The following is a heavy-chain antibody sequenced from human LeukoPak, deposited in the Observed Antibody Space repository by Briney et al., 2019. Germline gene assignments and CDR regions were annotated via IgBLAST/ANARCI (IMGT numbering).Heavy chain of an antibody. Sequence: GGSLRLSCAASGFTFSSSAMSWVRQAPGKGLEWVSAISNNGGYTYYADSVQGRFTISRDNSKSTLCLQMNSLRAEDTAVYYCAKDFQSPAPWGQGTLVTVSS. J-gene: IGHJ5*02. CDR3: AKDFQSPAP. CDR2: ISNNGGYT. V-gene: IGHV3-23*01. CDR1: GFTFSSSA.